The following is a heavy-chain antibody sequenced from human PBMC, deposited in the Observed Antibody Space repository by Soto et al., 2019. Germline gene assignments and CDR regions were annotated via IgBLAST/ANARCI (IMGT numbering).Heavy chain of an antibody. D-gene: IGHD6-19*01. CDR2: INAGNGNT. Sequence: ASVKVSCKASGYTFTSYAMHWVRQAPGQRLEWMGWINAGNGNTKYSQKFQGRVTITRDTSASTAYMELSSLRSEDTAVYYCARASGSSGRIWFDPWGQGTMVTVSS. J-gene: IGHJ5*02. V-gene: IGHV1-3*01. CDR3: ARASGSSGRIWFDP. CDR1: GYTFTSYA.